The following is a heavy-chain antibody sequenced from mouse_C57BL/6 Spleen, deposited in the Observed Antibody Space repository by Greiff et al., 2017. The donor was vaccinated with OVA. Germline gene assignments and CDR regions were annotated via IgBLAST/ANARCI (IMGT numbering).Heavy chain of an antibody. J-gene: IGHJ3*01. Sequence: VQLQQSGAELVQPGASVKLSCTASGFNIKDYYMHWVKQRTEQGLEWIGRIDPEAGETKYAPKFPGKATITADTSTNTPYLQLSSLTSEDTAVYYCARSAAQATLPGFAYWGQGTLVTVSA. CDR2: IDPEAGET. CDR3: ARSAAQATLPGFAY. D-gene: IGHD3-2*02. CDR1: GFNIKDYY. V-gene: IGHV14-2*01.